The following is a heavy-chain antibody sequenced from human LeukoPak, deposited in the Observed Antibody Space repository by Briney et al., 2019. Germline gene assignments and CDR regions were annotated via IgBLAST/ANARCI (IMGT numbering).Heavy chain of an antibody. V-gene: IGHV1-8*01. CDR1: GYTFTSYD. J-gene: IGHJ3*02. CDR2: MNPNSGNT. D-gene: IGHD3-22*01. Sequence: GASVKVSCKASGYTFTSYDINWVRQATGQGLEWMGWMNPNSGNTGYAQKFQGRVTMTEDTSTDTAYMELSSLRSEDTAVYYCATGITMIVVVHHDAFDIWGQGTMVTVSS. CDR3: ATGITMIVVVHHDAFDI.